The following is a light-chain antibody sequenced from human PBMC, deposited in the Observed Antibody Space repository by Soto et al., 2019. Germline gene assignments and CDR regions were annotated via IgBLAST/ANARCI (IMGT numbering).Light chain of an antibody. CDR3: QTWDTDIVL. J-gene: IGLJ2*01. Sequence: QSVLTQSPSASASLGASVKLTCTLSSGHSSCAIAWQQQQPEKGPRYLMKLNSDGSHSKGDGIPDRFSGSSSGAERYLTISSLQSEDEADYYCQTWDTDIVLFGGGTKVAVL. CDR2: LNSDGSH. CDR1: SGHSSCA. V-gene: IGLV4-69*01.